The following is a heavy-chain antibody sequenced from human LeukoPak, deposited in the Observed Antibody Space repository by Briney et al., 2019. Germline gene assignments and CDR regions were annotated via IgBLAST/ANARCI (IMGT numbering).Heavy chain of an antibody. Sequence: GGSLRLSCAASGFTFSSYAMHWVRQAPGKGLEWVAVISYDGSNKYYADSVKGRFTISRDNSKNTLYLQMNSLRAEDTAVYYCARDAVGSGYLDDAFDIRGQGTMVTVSS. D-gene: IGHD3-22*01. V-gene: IGHV3-30-3*01. CDR2: ISYDGSNK. CDR1: GFTFSSYA. J-gene: IGHJ3*02. CDR3: ARDAVGSGYLDDAFDI.